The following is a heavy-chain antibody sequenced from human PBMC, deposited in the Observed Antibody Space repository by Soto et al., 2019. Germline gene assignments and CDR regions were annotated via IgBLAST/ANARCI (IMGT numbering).Heavy chain of an antibody. CDR1: GFTFSDYY. CDR3: ARDGGGSSWYPSFDY. V-gene: IGHV3-11*01. CDR2: ISSSGSTI. Sequence: GGSLRPSCAASGFTFSDYYMSWIRQAPGKALEWVSYISSSGSTIYYAGSVKGRFTISRDNDKNSLYLQMNSLRAEDTAVYYCARDGGGSSWYPSFDYWGQGTLVTVSS. D-gene: IGHD6-13*01. J-gene: IGHJ4*02.